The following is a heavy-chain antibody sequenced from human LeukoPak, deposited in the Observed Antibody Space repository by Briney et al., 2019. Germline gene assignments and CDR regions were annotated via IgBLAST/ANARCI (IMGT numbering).Heavy chain of an antibody. CDR3: SKRHGSSRRLTQGGSYFDD. CDR1: GFTFSSFA. J-gene: IGHJ4*02. V-gene: IGHV3-23*01. CDR2: ISGSGGST. Sequence: GGSLRLYSAASGFTFSSFAMSWVRQAPGLGLEWFSVISGSGGSTYYADYVKVRFTISRDNSKNTLYLQMNSLSATDTDVCDCSKRHGSSRRLTQGGSYFDDWGQGTLVTVSS. D-gene: IGHD5-18*01.